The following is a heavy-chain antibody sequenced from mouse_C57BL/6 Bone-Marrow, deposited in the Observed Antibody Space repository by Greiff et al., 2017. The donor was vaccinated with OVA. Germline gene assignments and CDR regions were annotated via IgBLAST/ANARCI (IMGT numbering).Heavy chain of an antibody. CDR1: GFSFNTYA. D-gene: IGHD4-1*01. Sequence: EVKLMESGGGLVQPKGSLKLSCAASGFSFNTYAMNWVRQAPGKGLEWVARIRSKSNNYATYYADSVKDRFTISRDDSESMLYLQMNNLKTEDTAMYYCVRNWDYFDDWGQSTTLTVAS. CDR2: IRSKSNNYAT. J-gene: IGHJ2*01. CDR3: VRNWDYFDD. V-gene: IGHV10-1*01.